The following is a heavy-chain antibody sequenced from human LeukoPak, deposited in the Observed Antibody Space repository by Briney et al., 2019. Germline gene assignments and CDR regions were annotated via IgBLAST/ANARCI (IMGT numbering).Heavy chain of an antibody. Sequence: GGSLRLSCAASGFTFSSYAMHWVRQAPGKGLEWVAVISYDGSNKYYADSVKGRFTISRDNSKNTLYLQMNSLRAEDTAVYYCARDGQNGYSYGPPSDYWGRGTLVTVSS. J-gene: IGHJ4*02. CDR3: ARDGQNGYSYGPPSDY. V-gene: IGHV3-30-3*01. CDR2: ISYDGSNK. CDR1: GFTFSSYA. D-gene: IGHD5-18*01.